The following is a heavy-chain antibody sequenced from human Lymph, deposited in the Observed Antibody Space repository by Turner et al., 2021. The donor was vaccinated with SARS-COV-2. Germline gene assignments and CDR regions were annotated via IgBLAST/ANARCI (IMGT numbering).Heavy chain of an antibody. CDR1: GGTFSSYA. Sequence: QVQLVQSGAEVTKPGSSVQVSCKASGGTFSSYAITWVRQAPGQGLEWMGGIIPILAIANYAQKFQGRVTITADKSTSTAYMELSSLRSEDTAVYYCARGSPYCSSTSCYDPWGQGTLVTVSS. J-gene: IGHJ5*02. D-gene: IGHD2-2*01. V-gene: IGHV1-69*10. CDR2: IIPILAIA. CDR3: ARGSPYCSSTSCYDP.